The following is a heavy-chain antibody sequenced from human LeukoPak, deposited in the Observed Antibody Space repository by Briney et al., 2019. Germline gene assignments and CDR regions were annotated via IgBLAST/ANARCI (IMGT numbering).Heavy chain of an antibody. CDR3: ARQGHRLTLVDYYGMDV. Sequence: SETLSLTCTVSGGSINTDYWSWVRQPPGKGLEWIGYIYYSGSSINYNPSLKSRVTISIDRSKNQFSLKLNSVTAADTAVYYCARQGHRLTLVDYYGMDVWGLGTTVTVSS. J-gene: IGHJ6*02. CDR1: GGSINTDY. V-gene: IGHV4-59*08. CDR2: IYYSGSSI. D-gene: IGHD1-26*01.